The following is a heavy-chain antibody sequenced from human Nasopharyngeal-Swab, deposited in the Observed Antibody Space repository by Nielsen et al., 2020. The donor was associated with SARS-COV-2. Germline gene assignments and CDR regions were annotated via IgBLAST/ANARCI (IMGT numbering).Heavy chain of an antibody. D-gene: IGHD2-15*01. Sequence: GESLKISCAASGFTFSNAWMSWVRQAPGKGLEWVGRIKSKTDGGTTDYAAPVKGRFTISRDDSKNTAYLQMNSLITEDTAVYYCTRCGGSCYTGKDYWGQGTLVTVSS. V-gene: IGHV3-15*01. J-gene: IGHJ4*02. CDR3: TRCGGSCYTGKDY. CDR1: GFTFSNAW. CDR2: IKSKTDGGTT.